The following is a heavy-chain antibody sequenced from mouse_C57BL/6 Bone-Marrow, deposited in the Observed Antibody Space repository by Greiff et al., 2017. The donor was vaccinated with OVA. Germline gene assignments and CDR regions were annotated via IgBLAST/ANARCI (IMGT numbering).Heavy chain of an antibody. CDR2: IYPRDGST. CDR3: ARWTAQARYYFDY. J-gene: IGHJ2*01. Sequence: VQLQESDAELVKPGASVKISCKVSGYTFTDHTIHWMKQRPEQGLEWIGYIYPRDGSTKYNEKFKGKATLTADKSSSTAYMQLNSLTSEDSAVYFYARWTAQARYYFDYWGQGTTLTVSS. D-gene: IGHD3-2*02. CDR1: GYTFTDHT. V-gene: IGHV1-78*01.